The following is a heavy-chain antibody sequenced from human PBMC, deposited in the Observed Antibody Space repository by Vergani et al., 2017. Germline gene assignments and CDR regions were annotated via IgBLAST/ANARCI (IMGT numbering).Heavy chain of an antibody. Sequence: QVQLVQSGAEVKKPGSSVKVSCKASGGTFSSYTISWVRQAPGQGLEWMGWINSKSGVTKHVDSLQRRVTMTRDTSTRTTYRELRSLRSDDTAVYYCARVDMLNGYYFFDYWGQGTPVTVSS. CDR1: GGTFSSYT. J-gene: IGHJ4*02. CDR3: ARVDMLNGYYFFDY. V-gene: IGHV1-69*02. CDR2: INSKSGVT. D-gene: IGHD3-9*01.